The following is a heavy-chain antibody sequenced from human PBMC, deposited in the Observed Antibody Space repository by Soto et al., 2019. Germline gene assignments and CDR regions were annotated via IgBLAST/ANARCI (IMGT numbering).Heavy chain of an antibody. Sequence: EVHLVESGGGLVQPGGSLRLSCAASGFTFSSYSRNWVRQAPGKGLEWDSYITSSGTTVYYADTVRGRFTISRDNAKNSLYLQMNSLRDDDTAVYYCARGSSNWAYYFDFWGQGTLVTVSS. D-gene: IGHD6-13*01. CDR3: ARGSSNWAYYFDF. CDR2: ITSSGTTV. V-gene: IGHV3-48*02. CDR1: GFTFSSYS. J-gene: IGHJ4*02.